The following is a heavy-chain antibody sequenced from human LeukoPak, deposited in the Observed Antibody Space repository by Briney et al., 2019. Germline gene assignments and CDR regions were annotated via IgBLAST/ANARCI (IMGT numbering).Heavy chain of an antibody. CDR1: GGTFSSYA. Sequence: GASVKVSCKASGGTFSSYAISWVRQAPGQGLEWMGGIIPIFGTANYAQKFQGRVTITADESTSTAYMELSSLRSEDTAVYYCARALDYGILNWFDPWGQGTLVTVSS. V-gene: IGHV1-69*13. J-gene: IGHJ5*02. D-gene: IGHD3-9*01. CDR2: IIPIFGTA. CDR3: ARALDYGILNWFDP.